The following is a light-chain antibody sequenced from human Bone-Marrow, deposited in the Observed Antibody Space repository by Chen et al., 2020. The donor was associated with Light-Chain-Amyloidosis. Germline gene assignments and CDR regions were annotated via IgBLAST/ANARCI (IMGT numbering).Light chain of an antibody. Sequence: EILLTQSPGTLSLSPGERVTLSCRASQSVTGSHLAWYQQKPGQAPRLLIYAASTRATGVPDRFRGSGSGTDFTLTISRLEPEDFAVYYCQQYATSPWTFGRGTEVEMK. CDR2: AAS. CDR3: QQYATSPWT. V-gene: IGKV3-20*01. CDR1: QSVTGSH. J-gene: IGKJ1*01.